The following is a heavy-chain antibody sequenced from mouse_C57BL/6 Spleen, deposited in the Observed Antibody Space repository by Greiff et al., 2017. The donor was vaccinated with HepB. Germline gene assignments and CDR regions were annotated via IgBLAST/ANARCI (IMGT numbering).Heavy chain of an antibody. CDR2: IDPSDSYT. CDR1: GYTFTSYW. V-gene: IGHV1-69*01. CDR3: ARSGYSNYRYYFDY. D-gene: IGHD2-5*01. J-gene: IGHJ2*01. Sequence: QVQLQQSGAELVMPGASVKLSCKASGYTFTSYWMHWVKQRPGQGLEWIGEIDPSDSYTNYNQKFKGKSTLTVDKSSSTAYMQLSSLTSEDSAVYYCARSGYSNYRYYFDYWGQGTTLTVSS.